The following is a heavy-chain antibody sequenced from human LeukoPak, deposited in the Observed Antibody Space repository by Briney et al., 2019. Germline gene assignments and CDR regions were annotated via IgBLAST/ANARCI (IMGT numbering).Heavy chain of an antibody. CDR3: AKDPGPYGDYYFDY. CDR1: GFTFSSYA. J-gene: IGHJ4*02. Sequence: GGSLRLSCAASGFTFSSYAMSWVRQAPGKGLEWVSAISGSGDSTYYADSVKGRFTISRDNSKNTLYLQTNSLRAEDTAVYYCAKDPGPYGDYYFDYWGQGTLVTVSS. D-gene: IGHD4-17*01. V-gene: IGHV3-23*01. CDR2: ISGSGDST.